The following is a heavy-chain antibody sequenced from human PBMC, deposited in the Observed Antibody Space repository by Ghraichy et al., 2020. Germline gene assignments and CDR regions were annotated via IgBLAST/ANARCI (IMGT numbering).Heavy chain of an antibody. Sequence: SVKVSCKASGGTFSSYAISWVRQVPGQGLEWMGGIIPIFGTANYAQKFQGRVTITADKSTSTAYMELSSLRSEDTAVYYCARDGGNHGATDDAFDIWGQGTMVTVSS. CDR1: GGTFSSYA. J-gene: IGHJ3*02. D-gene: IGHD1-14*01. V-gene: IGHV1-69*06. CDR3: ARDGGNHGATDDAFDI. CDR2: IIPIFGTA.